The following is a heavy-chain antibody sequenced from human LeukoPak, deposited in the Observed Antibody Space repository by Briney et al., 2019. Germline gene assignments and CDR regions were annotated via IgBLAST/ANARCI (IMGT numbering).Heavy chain of an antibody. CDR1: GGSISSYY. Sequence: SETLSLTCTVSGGSISSYYWSWIRQPPGKGLEWIGYIYYSGSTNYNPSLKSRVTISVDPSKNQFSLKLSSVTAADTAVYYCARDRQTSDYYYYYMDVWGKGTTVTVSS. CDR3: ARDRQTSDYYYYYMDV. V-gene: IGHV4-59*01. CDR2: IYYSGST. J-gene: IGHJ6*03. D-gene: IGHD1-1*01.